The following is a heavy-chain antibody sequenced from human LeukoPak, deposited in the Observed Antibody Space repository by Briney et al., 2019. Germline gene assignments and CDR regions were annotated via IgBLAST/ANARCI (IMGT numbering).Heavy chain of an antibody. Sequence: GGSLRLSCAASGFTFSSYWMHWVRQAPGKGLVWVSRINSDGSSTSYADSVKGRFTISRDNAKNTLYLQMNSLRAEDTAVYYCATVRLIAARPSPNSPDYYFDYWGQGTLVTVSS. CDR1: GFTFSSYW. V-gene: IGHV3-74*01. CDR3: ATVRLIAARPSPNSPDYYFDY. CDR2: INSDGSST. J-gene: IGHJ4*02. D-gene: IGHD6-6*01.